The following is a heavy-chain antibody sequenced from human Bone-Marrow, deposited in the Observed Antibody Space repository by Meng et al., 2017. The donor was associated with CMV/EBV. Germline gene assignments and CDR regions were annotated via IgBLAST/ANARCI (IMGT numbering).Heavy chain of an antibody. J-gene: IGHJ6*02. CDR1: GGSFSGYY. CDR2: INHSGST. D-gene: IGHD3-3*01. V-gene: IGHV4-34*01. Sequence: GSLRLSCAVYGGSFSGYYWSWIRQPPGKGLEWIGEINHSGSTNYNPSLKSRVTISVDTSKNQFSLKLSSVTAADTAVYYCARRGRVTIFGVVISKYYYYGMDVWGQGTTVTVPS. CDR3: ARRGRVTIFGVVISKYYYYGMDV.